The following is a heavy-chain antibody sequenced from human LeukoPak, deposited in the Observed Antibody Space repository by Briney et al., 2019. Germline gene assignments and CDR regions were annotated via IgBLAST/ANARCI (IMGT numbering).Heavy chain of an antibody. D-gene: IGHD2-15*01. J-gene: IGHJ4*02. CDR1: GGSISSGGYY. V-gene: IGHV4-31*03. Sequence: PSQTLSLTCTVYGGSISSGGYYWSWIRQHPGKGLEWIGYIYYSGSTYYNPSLKSRVTISVDTSKKQFSLKLSSVTAADTAVYYCARPYCSAGNCYSNFDSWGQGTLVTVSS. CDR3: ARPYCSAGNCYSNFDS. CDR2: IYYSGST.